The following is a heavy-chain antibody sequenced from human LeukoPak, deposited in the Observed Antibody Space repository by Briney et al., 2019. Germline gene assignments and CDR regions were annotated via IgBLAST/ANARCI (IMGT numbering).Heavy chain of an antibody. CDR3: ARARWYGSGSSRLDY. Sequence: PSETLSLTCTVTGGSISSSSYYWGWIRQPPGKGLEWIGSIYYSGSTYYNPSLKSRVTISVDTSKNQFSLKLSSVTAADTAVYYCARARWYGSGSSRLDYWGQGTLVTVSS. CDR2: IYYSGST. V-gene: IGHV4-39*07. CDR1: GGSISSSSYY. J-gene: IGHJ4*02. D-gene: IGHD3-10*01.